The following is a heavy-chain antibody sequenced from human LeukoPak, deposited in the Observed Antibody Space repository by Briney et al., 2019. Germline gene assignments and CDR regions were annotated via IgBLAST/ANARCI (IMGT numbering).Heavy chain of an antibody. CDR1: GFTFSSSN. CDR3: ATSSTLYYYFDY. J-gene: IGHJ4*02. V-gene: IGHV3-48*01. CDR2: ISSSSRTT. Sequence: GGSLRLSCAASGFTFSSSNMNWVRQAPGKGLEWVSYISSSSRTTCYADSLKGRFTISRDNSKNTLYLQMNSLRADDTAVYYCATSSTLYYYFDYWGQGTLVTVSS. D-gene: IGHD2-2*01.